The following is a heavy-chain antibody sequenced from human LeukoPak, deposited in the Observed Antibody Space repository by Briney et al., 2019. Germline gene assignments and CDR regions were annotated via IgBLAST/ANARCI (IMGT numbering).Heavy chain of an antibody. CDR1: GFTFRSYG. D-gene: IGHD4/OR15-4a*01. V-gene: IGHV3-48*01. J-gene: IGHJ3*02. CDR3: ARRSMVAKGKNEHDAFDI. CDR2: ISSSSSTI. Sequence: PGGSLRLSCVASGFTFRSYGMNWVRQAPGKGLEWVSYISSSSSTIYYADSVKGRFTISRDNAKNSLYLQMNSLRAEDTAVYYCARRSMVAKGKNEHDAFDIWGQGTMVTVSS.